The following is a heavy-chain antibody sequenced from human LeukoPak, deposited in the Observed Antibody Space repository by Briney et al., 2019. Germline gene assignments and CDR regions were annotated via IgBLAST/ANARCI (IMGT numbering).Heavy chain of an antibody. CDR1: GFTFSNYA. D-gene: IGHD5-18*01. Sequence: GGSLRLSCAASGFTFSNYAMHWVRQAPGKGLEWVTVISYDGSNKYYADSVKGRFTISRDSSKNTLYLQVNSLRPEDTAVYYCARDYIQGGYSYGADYWGQGTLVTVSS. J-gene: IGHJ4*02. CDR2: ISYDGSNK. V-gene: IGHV3-30*04. CDR3: ARDYIQGGYSYGADY.